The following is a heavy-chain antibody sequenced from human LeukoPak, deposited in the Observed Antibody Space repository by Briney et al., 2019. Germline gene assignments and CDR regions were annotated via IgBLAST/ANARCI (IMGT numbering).Heavy chain of an antibody. CDR3: AKSNWCDN. CDR2: ISESGTTT. V-gene: IGHV3-23*01. CDR1: GFTFSTIG. J-gene: IGHJ5*02. Sequence: GGSLRLSCAASGFTFSTIGMTWVRQAPGKGLEWVSGISESGTTTYYADSVKGRFTVSRDNSKNTLYLQMNSLRAEDTAVYYCAKSNWCDNLGQGTLVTVSS.